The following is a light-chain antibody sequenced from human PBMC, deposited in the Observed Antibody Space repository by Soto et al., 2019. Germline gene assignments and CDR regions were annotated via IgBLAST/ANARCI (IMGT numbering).Light chain of an antibody. CDR1: QTISSW. Sequence: DIQMTQSPSTLSGSVGDRVTITCRASQTISSWLAWYQQKPGKAPKLLIYKASTLKSGVPSRFSGSGSGTEFTLTISSLQPDDFATHYCQHYNSYSEAFGQVTKVDI. CDR3: QHYNSYSEA. V-gene: IGKV1-5*03. J-gene: IGKJ1*01. CDR2: KAS.